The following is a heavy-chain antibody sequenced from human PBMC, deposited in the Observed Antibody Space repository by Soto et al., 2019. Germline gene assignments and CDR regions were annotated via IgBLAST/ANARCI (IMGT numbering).Heavy chain of an antibody. CDR3: AASPIAVAGLGFDY. CDR2: IDPSDSYT. Sequence: GESLKISCKGSGYSFTSYWISWVRQMPGKGLEWMGRIDPSDSYTNYSPSFQGHVTISADKSISTAYLQWSSLKASDTAMYYCAASPIAVAGLGFDYWGQGALVTVSS. CDR1: GYSFTSYW. V-gene: IGHV5-10-1*01. D-gene: IGHD6-19*01. J-gene: IGHJ4*02.